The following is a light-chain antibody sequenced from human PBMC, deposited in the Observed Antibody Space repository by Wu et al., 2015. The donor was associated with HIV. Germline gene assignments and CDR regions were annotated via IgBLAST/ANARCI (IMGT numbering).Light chain of an antibody. Sequence: DIQMTQSPSSLAASVGERVTITCRASQDVGRYLNWYQHKTGKAPKLLIYGAATLHSGVPPRFTGSGSETDFTLTINGLQPEDFATYYCQQSFKIPWTFGQGTKV. CDR2: GAA. V-gene: IGKV1-39*01. CDR1: QDVGRY. J-gene: IGKJ1*01. CDR3: QQSFKIPWT.